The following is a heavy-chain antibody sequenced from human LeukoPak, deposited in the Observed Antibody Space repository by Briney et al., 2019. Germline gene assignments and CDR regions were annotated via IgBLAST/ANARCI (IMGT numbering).Heavy chain of an antibody. Sequence: SETLSLTCTVSGGSISNYYWSWIRQPAGKGLEWIGRIYTSGSTIYNPSLKSRVTMSVDTSKNQFSLKLSSVTAADTAVYYCARGGYYESSGYYEYFQHWGQGTLVTVSS. V-gene: IGHV4-4*07. D-gene: IGHD3-22*01. CDR1: GGSISNYY. CDR3: ARGGYYESSGYYEYFQH. J-gene: IGHJ1*01. CDR2: IYTSGST.